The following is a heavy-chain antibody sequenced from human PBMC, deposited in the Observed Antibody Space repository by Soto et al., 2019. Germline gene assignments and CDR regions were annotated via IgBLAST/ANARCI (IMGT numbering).Heavy chain of an antibody. J-gene: IGHJ6*02. CDR2: IYSSGST. CDR1: GGSISRYY. Sequence: SETLSLTCTVSGGSISRYYWSWIRQPPGKGLEWIGYIYSSGSTNYNPSLKSRVSISVDRSQNHFSLKLRSVTAADTAVYYCARSVRVAPMDVWGQGTTVTVSS. V-gene: IGHV4-4*09. CDR3: ARSVRVAPMDV. D-gene: IGHD2-15*01.